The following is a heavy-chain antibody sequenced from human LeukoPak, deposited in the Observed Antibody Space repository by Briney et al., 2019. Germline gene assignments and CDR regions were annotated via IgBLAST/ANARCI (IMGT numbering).Heavy chain of an antibody. D-gene: IGHD2-2*01. CDR3: ARGLRSCNSASCHPTWFDP. CDR1: DLTFSGYT. J-gene: IGHJ5*02. CDR2: ISHSSNYK. V-gene: IGHV3-21*01. Sequence: PGGSLRLSCEASDLTFSGYTMNWVRLAPGRGLEWVSSISHSSNYKYYAGSVKGRFTISRDNAMNSLYLQMNSLRAEDTAVYYCARGLRSCNSASCHPTWFDPWGQGALVTVSS.